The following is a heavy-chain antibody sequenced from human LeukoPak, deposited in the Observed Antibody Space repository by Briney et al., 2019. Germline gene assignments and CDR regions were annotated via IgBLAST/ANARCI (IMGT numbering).Heavy chain of an antibody. CDR3: ARDSRSLGY. V-gene: IGHV4-38-2*02. CDR2: IYHGGST. J-gene: IGHJ4*02. CDR1: GYSISSGYY. Sequence: SETLSLTCTVSGYSISSGYYWGWIRQPPGKGLEWIGSIYHGGSTFYSPSLKSRVTISLDTSKNQFSLKLSSVTAADTAVYYCARDSRSLGYWGQGTLVTVSS.